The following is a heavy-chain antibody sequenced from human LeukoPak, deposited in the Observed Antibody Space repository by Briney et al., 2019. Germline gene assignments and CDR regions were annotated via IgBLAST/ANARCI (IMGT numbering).Heavy chain of an antibody. Sequence: HGESLKISCKVSGYSFPSYWITWVRQVPGKGLEWMGRIAPSDSYTNYNPSFEGHVTMSVEKSITTVYLQWSSLKASDTAMYYCARRGKVYCSGGSCYDDAFDIWGQGTMVTVSS. CDR1: GYSFPSYW. D-gene: IGHD2-15*01. CDR2: IAPSDSYT. V-gene: IGHV5-10-1*01. CDR3: ARRGKVYCSGGSCYDDAFDI. J-gene: IGHJ3*02.